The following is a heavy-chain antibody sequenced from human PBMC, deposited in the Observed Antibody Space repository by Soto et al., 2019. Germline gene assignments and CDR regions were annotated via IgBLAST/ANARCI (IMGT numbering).Heavy chain of an antibody. Sequence: GGSLRLSCAASGFTFSYYWMTWVRQAPGKGLEWVANIKQDGSEKYYVDSVKGRFTISRDNAKNSLYLQLNSLRAEDTAVYYCARPGYSSGWYQAEYHHHWGQGALVTVSS. CDR1: GFTFSYYW. CDR3: ARPGYSSGWYQAEYHHH. J-gene: IGHJ1*01. D-gene: IGHD6-19*01. V-gene: IGHV3-7*01. CDR2: IKQDGSEK.